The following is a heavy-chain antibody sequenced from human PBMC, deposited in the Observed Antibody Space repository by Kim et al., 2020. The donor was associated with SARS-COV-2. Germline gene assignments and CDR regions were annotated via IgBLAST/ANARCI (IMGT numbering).Heavy chain of an antibody. CDR3: TRGLPERPPDSLAL. CDR2: IGPNGGRT. D-gene: IGHD6-25*01. V-gene: IGHV1-46*01. CDR1: GYSFTRFS. Sequence: ASVKVSCKVSGYSFTRFSMHWVRQAPGQGLEWMGVIGPNGGRTIYAQKFQGRVTMTRDTSTSTAYLELASLRSEDTAVYYCTRGLPERPPDSLALWGLG. J-gene: IGHJ1*01.